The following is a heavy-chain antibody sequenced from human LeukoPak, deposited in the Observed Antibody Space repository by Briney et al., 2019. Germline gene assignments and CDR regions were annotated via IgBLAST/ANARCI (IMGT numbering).Heavy chain of an antibody. CDR1: GFTFSSSW. CDR3: ARDVIGSLEG. V-gene: IGHV3-7*01. Sequence: PGGSLRLSCAASGFTFSSSWMAWVRQAPGKGLEWVANIKGDGSAKHSADSVKGRFTISRDNAKNSLYLQMNSLRVEDTGVYFCARDVIGSLEGWRQGTLVTVSS. D-gene: IGHD1-26*01. CDR2: IKGDGSAK. J-gene: IGHJ4*02.